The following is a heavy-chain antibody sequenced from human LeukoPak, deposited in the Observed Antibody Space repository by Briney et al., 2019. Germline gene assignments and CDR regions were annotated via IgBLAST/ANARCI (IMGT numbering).Heavy chain of an antibody. CDR2: IYYSGRT. J-gene: IGHJ4*02. D-gene: IGHD2-2*02. CDR3: ARVIGHCTSTSCYNIDY. V-gene: IGHV4-30-4*01. Sequence: PSQTLSLTCTVSGGSISTGDYYWGWIRQSPGRGLGWIGYIYYSGRTFYNPSLKSRLTISLDTSNKQFSLNLSSVTAADTAVYYCARVIGHCTSTSCYNIDYWGQGTLVTVSS. CDR1: GGSISTGDYY.